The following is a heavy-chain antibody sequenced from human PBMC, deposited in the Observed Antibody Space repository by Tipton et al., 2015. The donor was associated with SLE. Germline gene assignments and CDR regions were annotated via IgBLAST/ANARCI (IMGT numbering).Heavy chain of an antibody. CDR1: GISIISGTDY. D-gene: IGHD3-10*02. CDR3: ARGSLVRDY. J-gene: IGHJ4*02. Sequence: TLSLTCIVSGISIISGTDYWTWIRQPAGKGLEWIGRISSNGFTNYNQFLKSRVTISVDTSKNQFSLKLSSVTAADTAVYYCARGSLVRDYWGQGTLVTISS. V-gene: IGHV4-61*02. CDR2: ISSNGFT.